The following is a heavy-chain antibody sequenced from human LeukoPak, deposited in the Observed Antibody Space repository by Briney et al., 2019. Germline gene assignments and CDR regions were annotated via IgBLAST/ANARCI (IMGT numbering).Heavy chain of an antibody. CDR3: ARVISSSTWFDP. CDR2: ISGRGLSV. CDR1: GFIFGDFA. Sequence: PGGSLRLSCEGSGFIFGDFAMNWVRQTPGKGLEWVSGISGRGLSVYYADSVRGRVTISRDNSRDTLYLQMNSLRAEDTAVYYCARVISSSTWFDPWGQGTLVTVSS. J-gene: IGHJ5*02. D-gene: IGHD3-10*01. V-gene: IGHV3-23*01.